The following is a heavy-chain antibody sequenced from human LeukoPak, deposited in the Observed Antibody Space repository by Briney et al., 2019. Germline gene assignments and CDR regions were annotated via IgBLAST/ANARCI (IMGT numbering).Heavy chain of an antibody. J-gene: IGHJ4*02. V-gene: IGHV3-23*01. CDR1: GFTFSTYG. Sequence: PGGSLRLSCAASGFTFSTYGMSWVRQAPGKGLEWVSGISGSGGSTYYADSVKGRFTISRDNSKNTLYLQMNSLRAEDTAVYYCAKDLYYYDSSGYYYYYFDYWGQGTLVTVSS. CDR3: AKDLYYYDSSGYYYYYFDY. D-gene: IGHD3-22*01. CDR2: ISGSGGST.